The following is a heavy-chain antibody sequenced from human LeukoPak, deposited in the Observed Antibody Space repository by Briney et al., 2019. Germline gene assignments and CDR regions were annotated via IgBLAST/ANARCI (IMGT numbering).Heavy chain of an antibody. J-gene: IGHJ4*02. CDR3: AKDHFGYFYGD. CDR2: ISRGGRSI. CDR1: GLTLSSYE. V-gene: IGHV3-48*03. D-gene: IGHD2/OR15-2a*01. Sequence: TGGSRRLSVAASGLTLSSYEMNWCRQAPGKGLKWVPYISRGGRSIYYADSLKGRYTISRDKAKNALYLQMNILRAEDTPVYLCAKDHFGYFYGDWGQGTLVTV.